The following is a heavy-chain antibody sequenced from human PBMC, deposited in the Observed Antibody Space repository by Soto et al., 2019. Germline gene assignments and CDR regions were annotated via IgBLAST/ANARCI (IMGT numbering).Heavy chain of an antibody. V-gene: IGHV3-21*01. J-gene: IGHJ5*02. CDR3: ARGQAFDP. Sequence: GGSLRLSCAASGFTFSNYAMHWVRQPPGKGLEWVSSISSSSSYIYYADSVKGRFTISRDNAKNSLYLQMNSLRAEDTAVYYCARGQAFDPWGQGTLVTVSS. CDR1: GFTFSNYA. CDR2: ISSSSSYI.